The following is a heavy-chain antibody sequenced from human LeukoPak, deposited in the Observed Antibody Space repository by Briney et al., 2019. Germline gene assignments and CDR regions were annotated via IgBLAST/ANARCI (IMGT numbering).Heavy chain of an antibody. CDR3: ARVISTRFTFDY. V-gene: IGHV4-39*07. J-gene: IGHJ4*02. D-gene: IGHD3-10*01. Sequence: SETLSLTCTVSGGSIISSNYYWGWIRQPPGKGLEWIGSIYDSGSTYYNPSLKSRVTLSVDTSKNQFSLRLRSVTAADTAVYYCARVISTRFTFDYWGQGILVTVSS. CDR1: GGSIISSNYY. CDR2: IYDSGST.